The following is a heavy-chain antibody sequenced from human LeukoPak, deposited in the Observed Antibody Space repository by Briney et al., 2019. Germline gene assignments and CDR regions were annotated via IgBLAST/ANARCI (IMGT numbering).Heavy chain of an antibody. CDR3: AKDGPTGVNYYYGMDV. CDR2: ISYDESYK. Sequence: GRSLRLSCAASGFSSSSYGIHWVRQAPGKGLEWVAVISYDESYKYYADSVEGRFTISRDNSKNTLYLQMNSLRAEDTAVYYCAKDGPTGVNYYYGMDVWGKGTTVTVSS. CDR1: GFSSSSYG. J-gene: IGHJ6*04. V-gene: IGHV3-30*18. D-gene: IGHD7-27*01.